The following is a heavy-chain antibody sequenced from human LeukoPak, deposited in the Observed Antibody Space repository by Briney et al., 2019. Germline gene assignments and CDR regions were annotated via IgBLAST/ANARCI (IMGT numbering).Heavy chain of an antibody. V-gene: IGHV3-74*01. J-gene: IGHJ4*02. Sequence: GGSLRLSCAASGFTFSDFWMYWVRQAPGKGLVWISNINEHGTTAYADSVKGRFTISRDNAKNTLYLQMNSLTAEDTAVYYCARVRRGNWGQGTLVTVSS. CDR3: ARVRRGN. CDR2: INEHGTT. CDR1: GFTFSDFW. D-gene: IGHD6-13*01.